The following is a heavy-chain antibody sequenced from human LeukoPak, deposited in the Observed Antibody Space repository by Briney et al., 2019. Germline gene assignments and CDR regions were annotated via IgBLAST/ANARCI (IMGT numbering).Heavy chain of an antibody. Sequence: GGSLRLSCAASGFTFSDYYMSWIRQAPGKGLEWVSYISSSSSYTNYADSVKGRFTISRDNAKNSLHLQMNSLRAEDTAVYYCARDEFGSGWYMGYWGQGTLVTVSS. CDR2: ISSSSSYT. D-gene: IGHD6-19*01. CDR1: GFTFSDYY. J-gene: IGHJ4*02. V-gene: IGHV3-11*06. CDR3: ARDEFGSGWYMGY.